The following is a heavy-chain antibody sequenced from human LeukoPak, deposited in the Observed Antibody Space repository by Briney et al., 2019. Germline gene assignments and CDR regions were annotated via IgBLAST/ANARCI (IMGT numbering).Heavy chain of an antibody. Sequence: GGSLRLSCAASGFTFYSHGMIWVRQPTGQGLEWVSTIGTASDTYYPGSVEGRFTLSRDNAKNSLYLQMNSLTAGDTAVYYCARGPPRGKYYYMDVWGKGTTVTVSS. J-gene: IGHJ6*03. CDR2: IGTASDT. D-gene: IGHD1-1*01. V-gene: IGHV3-13*01. CDR3: ARGPPRGKYYYMDV. CDR1: GFTFYSHG.